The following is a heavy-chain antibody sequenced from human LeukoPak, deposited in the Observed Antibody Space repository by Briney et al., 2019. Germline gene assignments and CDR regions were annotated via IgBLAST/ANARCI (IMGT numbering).Heavy chain of an antibody. D-gene: IGHD3-16*01. V-gene: IGHV3-23*01. CDR1: GFSSVSYA. CDR3: VRVHGGGY. CDR2: LHRDGSV. J-gene: IGHJ4*02. Sequence: GGSLRLSCAASGFSSVSYAIDWVRQAPGKGLEWVSTLHRDGSVRYADSVNGRFTISRDDSKNTLSLQMSSLRDEDTAVYYCVRVHGGGYWGQGTLVTVSS.